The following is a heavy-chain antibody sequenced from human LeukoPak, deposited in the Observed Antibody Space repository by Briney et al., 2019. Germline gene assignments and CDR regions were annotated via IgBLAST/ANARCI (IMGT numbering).Heavy chain of an antibody. CDR3: AIDLNGETY. J-gene: IGHJ4*02. CDR2: IKTDGSQI. CDR1: GFTFSSYW. D-gene: IGHD4-17*01. Sequence: GGSLRLSCVASGFTFSSYWMTWVRQAPGKGLEWVANIKTDGSQIYYLDSVKGRFTISRDNAKNSLYLQMNSLRAEDTAVYYCAIDLNGETYWGQGTLFSVSS. V-gene: IGHV3-7*03.